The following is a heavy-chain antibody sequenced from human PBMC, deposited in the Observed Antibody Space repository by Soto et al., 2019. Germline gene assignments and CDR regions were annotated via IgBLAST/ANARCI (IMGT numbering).Heavy chain of an antibody. J-gene: IGHJ5*02. Sequence: QVQLVQSGAEVKKPGSSVKLSCKASGGPFSSYHISWVRQAPGQGLEWVGRIIPILGRANNAQHFQGRVTITADASTNTSYMELSSLTSEATAVYYCAKVGGTTSSTGFDPWGNGTLVTVSS. CDR2: IIPILGRA. CDR3: AKVGGTTSSTGFDP. V-gene: IGHV1-69*08. D-gene: IGHD2-2*01. CDR1: GGPFSSYH.